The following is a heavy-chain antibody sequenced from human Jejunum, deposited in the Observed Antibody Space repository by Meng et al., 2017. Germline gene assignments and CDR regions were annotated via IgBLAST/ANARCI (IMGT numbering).Heavy chain of an antibody. CDR1: GLTFSAAW. J-gene: IGHJ4*02. CDR2: IKTDGSST. V-gene: IGHV3-74*01. Sequence: GESLKISCTVSGLTFSAAWMSWVRQAPGKGPVWVSRIKTDGSSTSYADSVKGRFTISRDNAKNTLYLQMNSLRAEDTAVYFCTRHTFDSWGQGILVTVSS. CDR3: TRHTFDS. D-gene: IGHD5-18*01.